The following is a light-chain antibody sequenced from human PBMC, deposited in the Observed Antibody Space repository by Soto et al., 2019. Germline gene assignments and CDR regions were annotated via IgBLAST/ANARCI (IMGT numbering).Light chain of an antibody. Sequence: QTVVTQPPSASASLGASVTLTCTLSSGYSNYKVDWYQPRPGKGPRFVMRVGTGGIVGSKGDGIPDRFSVLGSGLNRYLTIKNIQEEDESDYHCGEDHGSGSNFVEPRVFGTGTKVTVL. CDR1: SGYSNYK. CDR3: GEDHGSGSNFVEPRV. J-gene: IGLJ1*01. V-gene: IGLV9-49*01. CDR2: VGTGGIVG.